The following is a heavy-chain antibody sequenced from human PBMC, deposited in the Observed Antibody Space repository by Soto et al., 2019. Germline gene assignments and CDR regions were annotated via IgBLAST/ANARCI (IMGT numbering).Heavy chain of an antibody. D-gene: IGHD6-19*01. V-gene: IGHV1-18*01. CDR2: ISAYNGNT. J-gene: IGHJ4*02. CDR3: ARESSSGWFYFDY. CDR1: GYTFSSYD. Sequence: QVQLVQSGAEVKKPGASVKVSCKASGYTFSSYDISWVRQAPGQGLEWMGWISAYNGNTNYAQNLQGRVTMTTDTXTSIAYMELRSLRSDDTAVYYGARESSSGWFYFDYWGQGPLVTVSS.